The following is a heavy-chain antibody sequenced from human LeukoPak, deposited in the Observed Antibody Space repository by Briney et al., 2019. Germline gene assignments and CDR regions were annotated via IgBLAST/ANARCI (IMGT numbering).Heavy chain of an antibody. Sequence: GGSLRLSCAASGFTFSTYSMKWVGQAPGKGLEWVSSITSSSSYIYYADSVKGRFTFSRDNAKNSLYLQMNSLRAEDTAVYYCARGGHAYYDSSGYRYYFDYWGQGTLVTVSS. V-gene: IGHV3-21*01. CDR1: GFTFSTYS. CDR2: ITSSSSYI. CDR3: ARGGHAYYDSSGYRYYFDY. J-gene: IGHJ4*02. D-gene: IGHD3-22*01.